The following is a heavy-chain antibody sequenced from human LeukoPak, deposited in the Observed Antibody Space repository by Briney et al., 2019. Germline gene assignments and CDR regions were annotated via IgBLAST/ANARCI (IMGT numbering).Heavy chain of an antibody. Sequence: GGSLRLSCAASGFTFSSYGMHWVRQAPGKGLEWVAVISYDGSNKYYADSVKGRFTISRDNSKNTLYLQMNSLRAEDTAVYYCATDEVYLDNVVVVAAYYGMDVWGQGTTVTVSS. CDR1: GFTFSSYG. CDR3: ATDEVYLDNVVVVAAYYGMDV. J-gene: IGHJ6*02. V-gene: IGHV3-30*03. CDR2: ISYDGSNK. D-gene: IGHD2-15*01.